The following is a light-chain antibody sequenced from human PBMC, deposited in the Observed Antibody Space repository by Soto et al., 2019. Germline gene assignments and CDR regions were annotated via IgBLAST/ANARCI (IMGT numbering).Light chain of an antibody. CDR3: SSFAGSDNVV. J-gene: IGLJ2*01. CDR2: EVS. V-gene: IGLV2-8*01. CDR1: SSDVGGYNY. Sequence: QSVLTQPPSASGSPGQSVTISCTGTSSDVGGYNYVSWFQQHPGKAPKLMIYEVSKRPSGVPGRFSGSKSGNTASLTVSGLQAEDEAGYYCSSFAGSDNVVFGGGTKVTVL.